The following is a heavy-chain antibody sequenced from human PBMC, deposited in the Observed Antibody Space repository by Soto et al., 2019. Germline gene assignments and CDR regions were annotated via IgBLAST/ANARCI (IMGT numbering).Heavy chain of an antibody. D-gene: IGHD2-21*02. Sequence: QVQLVQSGAEVKKPGSSVKVSCKASGGTFSSYTISWVRQAPGQGLEWMGRIIPILGIANYAQKFQGRVTXTXXXAXSTAYMELSSLRSEDTAVYYCARDDGLAYCGGDCYSWGQGTLVTVSS. V-gene: IGHV1-69*02. CDR2: IIPILGIA. J-gene: IGHJ4*02. CDR1: GGTFSSYT. CDR3: ARDDGLAYCGGDCYS.